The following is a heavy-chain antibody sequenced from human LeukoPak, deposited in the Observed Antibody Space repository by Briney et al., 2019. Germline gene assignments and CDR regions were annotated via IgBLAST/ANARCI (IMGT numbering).Heavy chain of an antibody. V-gene: IGHV3-23*01. J-gene: IGHJ4*02. CDR1: GFTFNNYA. D-gene: IGHD3-22*01. Sequence: GGSLRLSCAASGFTFNNYAMAWVRQASGKGLEWVSAISRSGGSTYYADSVKGRFTISKDNSKTTLYLQMNSLRAEDTAVYYCAKEGDYYNSIVPNYWGQGILVTVSS. CDR2: ISRSGGST. CDR3: AKEGDYYNSIVPNY.